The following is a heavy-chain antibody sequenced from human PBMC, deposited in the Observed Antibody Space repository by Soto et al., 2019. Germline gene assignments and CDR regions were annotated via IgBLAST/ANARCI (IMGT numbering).Heavy chain of an antibody. J-gene: IGHJ4*02. CDR2: ISAYNGNT. CDR3: AKDPYYDSGGYYLE. CDR1: GYTFTSYG. D-gene: IGHD3-22*01. Sequence: GASVKVSCKASGYTFTSYGISWVRQAPGQGLEWMGWISAYNGNTNYAQMLQGRVTMTTDTSTSTAYMELRSLRSDDTAVYYCAKDPYYDSGGYYLEWGQGTLVTVSS. V-gene: IGHV1-18*01.